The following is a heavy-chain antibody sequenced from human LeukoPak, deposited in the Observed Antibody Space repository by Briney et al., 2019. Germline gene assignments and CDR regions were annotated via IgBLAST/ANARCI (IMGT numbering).Heavy chain of an antibody. CDR2: INPNSGGT. J-gene: IGHJ4*02. CDR3: ARDPSSYYYDSSGYPDY. Sequence: ASVKVSCKASGYTFTGYYIHWVRQAPGQGLEWMGWINPNSGGTNYAQKFQGRVTMTRDTSISTAYMELSRLRSDDTAVYYCARDPSSYYYDSSGYPDYWGQGTLVTVSS. V-gene: IGHV1-2*02. CDR1: GYTFTGYY. D-gene: IGHD3-22*01.